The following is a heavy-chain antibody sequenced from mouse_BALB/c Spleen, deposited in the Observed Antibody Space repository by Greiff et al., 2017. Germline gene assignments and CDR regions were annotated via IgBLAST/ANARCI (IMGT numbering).Heavy chain of an antibody. J-gene: IGHJ4*01. Sequence: EVKLVESGGGLVQPGGSLKLSCAASGFTFSSYTMSWVRQTPEKRLEWVAYISNGGGSTYYPDTVKGRFTISRDNAKNTLYLQMSSLKSEDTAMYYCARLQYGNYGWYAMDYWGQGTSVTVSA. CDR3: ARLQYGNYGWYAMDY. V-gene: IGHV5-12-2*01. CDR1: GFTFSSYT. CDR2: ISNGGGST. D-gene: IGHD2-10*02.